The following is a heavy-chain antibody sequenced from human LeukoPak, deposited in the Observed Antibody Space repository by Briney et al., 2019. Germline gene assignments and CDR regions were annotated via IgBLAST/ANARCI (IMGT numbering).Heavy chain of an antibody. D-gene: IGHD1-1*01. CDR1: GGTFSSYA. Sequence: ASVKVSCKASGGTFSSYAISWVRQATGQGLEWMGWMNPNSGNTGYAQKFQGRVTMTRNTSISTAYMELSSLRSEDTAVYYCARGLEPYGDYWGQGTLVTVSS. J-gene: IGHJ4*02. CDR2: MNPNSGNT. CDR3: ARGLEPYGDY. V-gene: IGHV1-8*02.